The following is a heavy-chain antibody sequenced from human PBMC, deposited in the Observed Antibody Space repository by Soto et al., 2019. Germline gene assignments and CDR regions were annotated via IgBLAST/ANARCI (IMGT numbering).Heavy chain of an antibody. J-gene: IGHJ4*02. V-gene: IGHV4-34*01. CDR3: ARQHVRGRTIVGAAEY. Sequence: PSETLSLTCAVYGGSFSGYYWSWIRQPPGKGLEWIGEINYSGNTNYNPSLKSRVSISVDTSKKQLFLNMSSVTAADTAMYYCARQHVRGRTIVGAAEYCGQGTLVTVST. CDR2: INYSGNT. CDR1: GGSFSGYY. D-gene: IGHD1-26*01.